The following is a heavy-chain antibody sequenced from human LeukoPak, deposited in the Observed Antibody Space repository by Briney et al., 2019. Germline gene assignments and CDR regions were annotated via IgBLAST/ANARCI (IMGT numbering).Heavy chain of an antibody. CDR1: GYTSTVHY. V-gene: IGHV1-2*06. D-gene: IGHD1-1*01. Sequence: GASVNVSCKTSGYTSTVHYMNWVRQAPRQRLEWMGRINPTTGVANYAQKFQGRITVTRDTSINTAYMELSRLSSDDTAVYYCARLDRNYYYLDVWGQGTTVTVSS. CDR2: INPTTGVA. J-gene: IGHJ6*03. CDR3: ARLDRNYYYLDV.